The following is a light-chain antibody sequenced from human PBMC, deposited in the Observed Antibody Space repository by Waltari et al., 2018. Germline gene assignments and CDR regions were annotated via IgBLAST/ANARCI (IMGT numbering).Light chain of an antibody. J-gene: IGLJ3*02. CDR1: SSDVGGYNY. V-gene: IGLV2-14*01. CDR2: DVS. Sequence: QSALTQPASVSGSPGQSITISCTGTSSDVGGYNYVSWYQQHPGKVPKLLIFDVSNRPSGVSNRFSGSKSGNMASLTISGLQAEDESDYYCCSFTSRSTWVIGGGTKLTVL. CDR3: CSFTSRSTWV.